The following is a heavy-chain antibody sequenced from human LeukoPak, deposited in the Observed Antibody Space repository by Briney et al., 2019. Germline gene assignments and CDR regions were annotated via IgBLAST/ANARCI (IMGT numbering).Heavy chain of an antibody. CDR1: GGSITTYY. Sequence: SETLSLTCTVSGGSITTYYWSWIRQPPGKALEWIGDISYSGSTNYKPSLKRRVTISVDTSKNQFSLKVSSVTAADTAVYYCASSRSSSGWSLIDYWGQGALVTVSS. D-gene: IGHD6-19*01. V-gene: IGHV4-59*01. CDR3: ASSRSSSGWSLIDY. J-gene: IGHJ4*02. CDR2: ISYSGST.